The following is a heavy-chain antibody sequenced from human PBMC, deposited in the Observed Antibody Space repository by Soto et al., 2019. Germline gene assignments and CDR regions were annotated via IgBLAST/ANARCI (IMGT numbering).Heavy chain of an antibody. CDR3: ARVGSSWYLGMDV. D-gene: IGHD6-13*01. Sequence: PSETLSLTYTVSGDSISSYYWSWIRQPPGKGLEWIGYIYYTGSTNYNPSLKSRVTISVDTSKNQFSLKLSSVTAADTAVYYCARVGSSWYLGMDVWGQGATVTVSS. CDR1: GDSISSYY. CDR2: IYYTGST. J-gene: IGHJ6*02. V-gene: IGHV4-59*01.